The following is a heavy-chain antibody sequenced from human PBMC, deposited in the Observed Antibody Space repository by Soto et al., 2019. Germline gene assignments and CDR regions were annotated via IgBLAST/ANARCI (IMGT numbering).Heavy chain of an antibody. V-gene: IGHV3-30*18. Sequence: PGGSLRLSCAASGFTFSAYGMHWVRQAPGKGLEWVAVISYDGSVKNYADSVKGRFTISRDNSKNTLDLQMNSLRAEDTAVYYCAKDSTQPYSTNWKLDYWGQGTLVTVSS. CDR1: GFTFSAYG. CDR2: ISYDGSVK. J-gene: IGHJ4*02. D-gene: IGHD6-13*01. CDR3: AKDSTQPYSTNWKLDY.